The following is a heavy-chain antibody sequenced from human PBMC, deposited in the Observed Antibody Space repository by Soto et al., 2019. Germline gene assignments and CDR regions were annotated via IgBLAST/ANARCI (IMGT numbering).Heavy chain of an antibody. D-gene: IGHD6-6*01. CDR2: INPNSGGT. CDR3: ARGGARESSSNWFDP. J-gene: IGHJ5*02. V-gene: IGHV1-2*04. CDR1: GYTFTGYY. Sequence: ASVKVSCKASGYTFTGYYMHWVRQAPGQGLEWMGWINPNSGGTNYAQKFQGWVTMTRDTSVSTAYMELSRLRSDDTAVYYCARGGARESSSNWFDPWGQGTLVTVSS.